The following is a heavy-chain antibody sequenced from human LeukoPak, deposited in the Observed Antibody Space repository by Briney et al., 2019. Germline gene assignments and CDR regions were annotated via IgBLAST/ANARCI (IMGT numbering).Heavy chain of an antibody. V-gene: IGHV4-4*02. Sequence: SETLSLTCAVSGGSINSSNWWSWVRQPPGKGLEWIGSGSTYYNPSLKSRVTISVDTSKNQFSLKLSSVTAADTAVYFCASPRGDDSGGYYTWYFHHWGQGILVTVSS. J-gene: IGHJ1*01. D-gene: IGHD3-22*01. CDR1: GGSINSSNW. CDR2: SGST. CDR3: ASPRGDDSGGYYTWYFHH.